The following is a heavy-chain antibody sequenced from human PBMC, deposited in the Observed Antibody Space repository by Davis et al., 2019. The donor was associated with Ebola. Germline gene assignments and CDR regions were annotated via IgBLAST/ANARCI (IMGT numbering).Heavy chain of an antibody. J-gene: IGHJ2*01. CDR2: INAGNGNT. CDR1: GYTFTSYA. CDR3: ARPIEKRCSPGCFDL. Sequence: AASVKVSCKASGYTFTSYAMHWVRQAPGQRLEWMGWINAGNGNTKYSQKFQGRVTITRDTSASTAYMELSSLRSEDTAVYYCARPIEKRCSPGCFDLWGRGTLVTVSS. V-gene: IGHV1-3*01. D-gene: IGHD4/OR15-4a*01.